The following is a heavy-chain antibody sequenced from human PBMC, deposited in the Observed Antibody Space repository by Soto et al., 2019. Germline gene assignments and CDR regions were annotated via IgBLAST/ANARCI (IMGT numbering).Heavy chain of an antibody. V-gene: IGHV3-23*01. J-gene: IGHJ4*02. Sequence: EVQLLESGGGLVQPGGSLRLSCTASGFTFTYYAFSWVRQAPGKGLEWVSALSDNGQGIYYADSVRGRFTISRDNSKNTVFLHMDSLGAEDTAVYYCAKDRDYPRDQFHYWGQGTLVTVSS. CDR2: LSDNGQGI. D-gene: IGHD2-2*01. CDR3: AKDRDYPRDQFHY. CDR1: GFTFTYYA.